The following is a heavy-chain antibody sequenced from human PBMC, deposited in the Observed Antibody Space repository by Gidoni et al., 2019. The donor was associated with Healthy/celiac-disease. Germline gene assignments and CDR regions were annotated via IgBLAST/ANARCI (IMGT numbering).Heavy chain of an antibody. Sequence: EVQLLESGGGLVQPGGSLRLSCAASGFTFSSYAMSWVRQAPGKGLGGVPAISGSGGSTYYADSVKGRFTISRDNSKNTLYLQMNSLRAEDTAVYYCAKTSPSYSSSSKDLDYWGQGTLVTVSS. CDR1: GFTFSSYA. CDR3: AKTSPSYSSSSKDLDY. CDR2: ISGSGGST. J-gene: IGHJ4*02. V-gene: IGHV3-23*01. D-gene: IGHD6-6*01.